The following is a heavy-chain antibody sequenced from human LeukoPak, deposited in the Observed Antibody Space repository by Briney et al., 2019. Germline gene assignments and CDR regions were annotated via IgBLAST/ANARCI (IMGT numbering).Heavy chain of an antibody. J-gene: IGHJ4*02. Sequence: GGSLRLSCAASGFPFSSYSMTWVRQAPGKGLEWVSAISNNGGYTYYADSVQGPFTISRDNSKGTLCLQMNSLRAEDTAVYYCAKQLGYCSDGSCYFPYWGQGTLVTVSS. V-gene: IGHV3-23*01. CDR1: GFPFSSYS. D-gene: IGHD2-15*01. CDR2: ISNNGGYT. CDR3: AKQLGYCSDGSCYFPY.